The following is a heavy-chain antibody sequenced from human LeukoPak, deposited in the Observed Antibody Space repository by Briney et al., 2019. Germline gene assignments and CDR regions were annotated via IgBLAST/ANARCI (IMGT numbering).Heavy chain of an antibody. J-gene: IGHJ6*03. CDR1: GGSISSYY. D-gene: IGHD5-12*01. V-gene: IGHV4-59*12. CDR2: IYYSGST. Sequence: SETLSLTCTVSGGSISSYYWSWIRQPPGKGLEWIGYIYYSGSTNYNPSLKSRVTISVDTSKNQFSLKLSSVTAADTAVYYCARDLGYDFSYYYYYMDVWGKGTTVTVSS. CDR3: ARDLGYDFSYYYYYMDV.